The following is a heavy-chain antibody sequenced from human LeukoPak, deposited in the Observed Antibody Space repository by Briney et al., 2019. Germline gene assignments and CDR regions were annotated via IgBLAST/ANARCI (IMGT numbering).Heavy chain of an antibody. CDR3: ARDYGSGSYVDY. Sequence: SETLSLTCTVSGGSISSSSYSWGWIRQPPGKALEWIGSIYYSGSPYYNPSLKSRVTISVDTSKNQFSLKLSSVTAADTAVYYCARDYGSGSYVDYWGQGTLVTVSS. V-gene: IGHV4-39*07. D-gene: IGHD3-10*01. CDR2: IYYSGSP. J-gene: IGHJ4*02. CDR1: GGSISSSSYS.